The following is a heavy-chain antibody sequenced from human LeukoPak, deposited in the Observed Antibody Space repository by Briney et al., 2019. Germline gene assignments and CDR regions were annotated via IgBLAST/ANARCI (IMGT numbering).Heavy chain of an antibody. D-gene: IGHD6-6*01. CDR1: GFTVSSNY. CDR3: ARFRVGALVAFDY. Sequence: GGSLRLSRASSGFTVSSNYALCVPHAPGKGREGGSVIYSGGSTYYADSVKGRFNISRDNTKNTLYLQMNRLRAEDTPVYNCARFRVGALVAFDYWGEGTLVTDSS. J-gene: IGHJ4*02. CDR2: IYSGGST. V-gene: IGHV3-53*01.